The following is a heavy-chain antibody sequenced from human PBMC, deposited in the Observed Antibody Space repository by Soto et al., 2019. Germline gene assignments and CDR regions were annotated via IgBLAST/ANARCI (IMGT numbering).Heavy chain of an antibody. CDR2: IYHSGIT. Sequence: SETLSLTCAVSGGSISSGGYSWSWIRQPPGKGLEWIGYIYHSGITYYNPSLKSRVTISVDRSKNQFSLKLSSVTAADTAVYYCARVGPYCSGGTCKVSWFDPWGQGTLVTVSS. V-gene: IGHV4-30-2*01. CDR1: GGSISSGGYS. CDR3: ARVGPYCSGGTCKVSWFDP. J-gene: IGHJ5*02. D-gene: IGHD2-15*01.